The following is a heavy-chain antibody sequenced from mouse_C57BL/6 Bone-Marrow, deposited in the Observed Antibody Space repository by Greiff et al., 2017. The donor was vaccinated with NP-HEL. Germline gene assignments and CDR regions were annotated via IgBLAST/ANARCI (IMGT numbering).Heavy chain of an antibody. CDR1: GFTFSDAW. CDR3: TATTVVATGVMDY. CDR2: IRNKANNHAT. V-gene: IGHV6-6*01. Sequence: EVKLMESGGGLVQPGGSMKLSCAASGFTFSDAWMDWVRQSPEKGLEWVAEIRNKANNHATYYAESVKGRFTISRDDSKSSVYLQMNSLRAEDTGIYYCTATTVVATGVMDYWGQGTSVTVSS. D-gene: IGHD1-1*01. J-gene: IGHJ4*01.